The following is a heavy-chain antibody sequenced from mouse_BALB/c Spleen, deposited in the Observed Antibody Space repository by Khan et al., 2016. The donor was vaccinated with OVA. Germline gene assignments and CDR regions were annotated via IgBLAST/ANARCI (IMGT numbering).Heavy chain of an antibody. V-gene: IGHV14-3*02. J-gene: IGHJ4*01. CDR3: ARHGNYYYAMDY. CDR1: GFNIKDTY. Sequence: VQLKESGAELVKPGASVKLSCTASGFNIKDTYMHWVKQRPEQGLEWIGRIDPANGNTKYDPKFQGKATITADTSSNTAYLQLSSLTSEDTAVYYCARHGNYYYAMDYWGQGTSVTVSS. D-gene: IGHD2-1*01. CDR2: IDPANGNT.